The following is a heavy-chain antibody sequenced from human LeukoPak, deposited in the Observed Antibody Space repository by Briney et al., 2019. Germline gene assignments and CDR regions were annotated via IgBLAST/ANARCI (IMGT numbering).Heavy chain of an antibody. CDR2: IRYDGSNK. J-gene: IGHJ3*02. D-gene: IGHD3-3*01. Sequence: GGSLRLSCAASGFTFSSYGMHWVRQAPGKGLEWVAFIRYDGSNKYYADSVKGRFTISRDNSKNTLYPQMNSLRAEDTAVYYCAKDPYYDFWSGNAFDIWGQGTMVTVSS. V-gene: IGHV3-30*02. CDR1: GFTFSSYG. CDR3: AKDPYYDFWSGNAFDI.